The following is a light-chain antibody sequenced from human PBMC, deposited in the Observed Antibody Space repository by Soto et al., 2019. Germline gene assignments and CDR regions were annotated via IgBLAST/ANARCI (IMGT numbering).Light chain of an antibody. Sequence: DILMTQSPDSLAVSRGGRATITCKSSQSVLPSSNNKNCLAWYQQKPGQPPKVLIYWASTRESGVPDRFSGSGSGTDFTLTISSLQAEDVAVYYCQQYYSTPSFGPGTKVDIK. CDR2: WAS. J-gene: IGKJ3*01. CDR3: QQYYSTPS. CDR1: QSVLPSSNNKNC. V-gene: IGKV4-1*01.